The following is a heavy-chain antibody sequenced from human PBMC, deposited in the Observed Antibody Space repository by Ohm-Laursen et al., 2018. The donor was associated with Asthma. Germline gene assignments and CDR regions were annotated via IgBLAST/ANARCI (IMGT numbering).Heavy chain of an antibody. CDR3: ARGVDYGGNHLDS. D-gene: IGHD4-23*01. V-gene: IGHV4-31*03. Sequence: SETLSLTCTASGGTVSSGGHYWNWIRQEPGKGLEWIANIYDSGMTYYKASLKSRLTISVDSSKNQLSLILTSVTAADTAVYYCARGVDYGGNHLDSWGQGTLVTVS. CDR1: GGTVSSGGHY. J-gene: IGHJ4*02. CDR2: IYDSGMT.